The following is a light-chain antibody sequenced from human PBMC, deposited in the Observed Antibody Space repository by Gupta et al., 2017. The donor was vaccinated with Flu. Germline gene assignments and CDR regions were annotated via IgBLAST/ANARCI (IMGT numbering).Light chain of an antibody. CDR1: QSISNY. J-gene: IGKJ5*01. CDR2: AAS. Sequence: DIQMTQSPSSLSASVGDRVSITCRASQSISNYLNWFQQKPGKAPKLLIYAASTLQSGVPSRFSGSGSGTDFTLTINSLQPDDFATYYCQQSFTTSITFGLGTRLEI. CDR3: QQSFTTSIT. V-gene: IGKV1-39*01.